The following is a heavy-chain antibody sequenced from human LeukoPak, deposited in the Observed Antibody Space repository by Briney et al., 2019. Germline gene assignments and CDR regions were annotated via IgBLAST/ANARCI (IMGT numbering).Heavy chain of an antibody. CDR1: GFTFSSYG. Sequence: GSLRLSCTASGFTFSSYGMHWVRQAPGKGLEWVAVIWYDGSNKYYAESVKGRFTTSRDNSKNTLYLQMNSLRAEDTAVYYCARESAYCSRTSCHFDYWGQGTLVTVSS. D-gene: IGHD2-2*01. V-gene: IGHV3-33*01. J-gene: IGHJ4*02. CDR2: IWYDGSNK. CDR3: ARESAYCSRTSCHFDY.